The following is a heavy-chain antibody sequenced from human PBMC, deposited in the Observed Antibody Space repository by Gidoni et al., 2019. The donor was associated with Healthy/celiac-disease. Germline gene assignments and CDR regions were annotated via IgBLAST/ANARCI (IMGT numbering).Heavy chain of an antibody. J-gene: IGHJ2*01. V-gene: IGHV4-59*01. CDR3: ARDRGYCGGDCYPGYFDL. D-gene: IGHD2-21*02. CDR2: IYYSGST. CDR1: GGSISSYY. Sequence: QVPLQESGPGLVTPSETLSLTCTVSGGSISSYYWRGIRQPPGKGLEGSGYIYYSGSTSSNPSLKSRVTISVDTSKNQFSLKMSSVTAADTAVYYCARDRGYCGGDCYPGYFDLWGRGTLVTVSS.